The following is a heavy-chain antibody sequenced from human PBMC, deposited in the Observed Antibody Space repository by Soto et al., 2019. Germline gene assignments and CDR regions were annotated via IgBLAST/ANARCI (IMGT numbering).Heavy chain of an antibody. Sequence: SETLSLTCTVSGGSISSGGYYWSWIRQHPGKGLEWIGYIYYSGSTYYNPSLKSRVTISVDTSKNQFSLKLSSVTAADTAVYYCARGPLPIGGSDYYYGMDVWGQGTTVTVSS. CDR2: IYYSGST. D-gene: IGHD5-12*01. J-gene: IGHJ6*02. CDR1: GGSISSGGYY. V-gene: IGHV4-31*03. CDR3: ARGPLPIGGSDYYYGMDV.